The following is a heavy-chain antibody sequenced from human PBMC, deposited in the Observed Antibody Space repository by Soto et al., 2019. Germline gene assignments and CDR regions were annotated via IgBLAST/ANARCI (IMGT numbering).Heavy chain of an antibody. J-gene: IGHJ6*03. V-gene: IGHV3-11*01. CDR3: ARVPYDFWSEYYYYYMDV. D-gene: IGHD3-3*01. Sequence: PGGSLRLSCAASGFTFSDYYMSWIRQAPGKGLEWVSYISSSGSTIYYADSVKGRFTISRDNAKNSLYLQMNSLRAEDTAVYYCARVPYDFWSEYYYYYMDVWGKGTTVTVSS. CDR1: GFTFSDYY. CDR2: ISSSGSTI.